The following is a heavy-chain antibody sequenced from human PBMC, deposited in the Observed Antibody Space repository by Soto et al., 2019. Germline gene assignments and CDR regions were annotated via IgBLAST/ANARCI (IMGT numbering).Heavy chain of an antibody. CDR1: GGSISSAYEY. Sequence: SETLSLTCTVSGGSISSAYEYWSWIRQPPGKGLEWIGYIYYGGSTHYNPSLKSRVIISVATSKNQFSLKLNSVTAADTAVYYCAREYSSSWFRFEYWGQGTLVTVSS. D-gene: IGHD6-13*01. CDR3: AREYSSSWFRFEY. J-gene: IGHJ4*02. V-gene: IGHV4-30-4*01. CDR2: IYYGGST.